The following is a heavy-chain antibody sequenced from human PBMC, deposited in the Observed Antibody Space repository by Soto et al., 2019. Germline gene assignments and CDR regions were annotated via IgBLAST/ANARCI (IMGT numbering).Heavy chain of an antibody. J-gene: IGHJ6*02. D-gene: IGHD4-17*01. V-gene: IGHV1-69*13. CDR3: ARLAVTTIESGYYYYYGMDV. CDR2: IIPIFGTA. CDR1: GGTFSSYA. Sequence: SVKVSCKASGGTFSSYAISWVRQAPGQGLEWMGGIIPIFGTANYAQKCQGRVTITADESTSTAYMELSSLRSEDTAVYYCARLAVTTIESGYYYYYGMDVWGQGTTVTVSS.